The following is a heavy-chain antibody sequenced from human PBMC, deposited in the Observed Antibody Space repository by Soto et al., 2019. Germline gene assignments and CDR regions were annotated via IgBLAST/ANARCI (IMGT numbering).Heavy chain of an antibody. CDR2: IDPSDSYT. CDR1: GYSFTSYW. J-gene: IGHJ6*02. D-gene: IGHD6-13*01. Sequence: KISCKGSGYSFTSYWISWVHQIPGKGMEWMGRIDPSDSYTNYSPSFQGHVTISADKSISTAYLQWSSLKASDTAMYYCARRGSSSWYEGYYYYGMDVWGQGTTVTVSS. V-gene: IGHV5-10-1*01. CDR3: ARRGSSSWYEGYYYYGMDV.